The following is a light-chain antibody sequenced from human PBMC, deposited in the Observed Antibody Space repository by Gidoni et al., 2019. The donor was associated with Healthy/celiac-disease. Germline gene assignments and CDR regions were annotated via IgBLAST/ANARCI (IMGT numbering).Light chain of an antibody. Sequence: QSALTQPASVSGSPGQSITISCTGTSSDVGGYNYVSWYQQHPGKAPKLMIYEVSNRPSGVSNRFSGSKSGNTASLTISGLQAEDEADYYCSSYTSSSVVFGGGTKLXVX. CDR2: EVS. CDR1: SSDVGGYNY. V-gene: IGLV2-14*01. J-gene: IGLJ2*01. CDR3: SSYTSSSVV.